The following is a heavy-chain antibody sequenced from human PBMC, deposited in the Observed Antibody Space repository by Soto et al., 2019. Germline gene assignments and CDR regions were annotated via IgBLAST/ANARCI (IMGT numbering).Heavy chain of an antibody. V-gene: IGHV3-30*03. CDR3: AIDGAGTSMNGHDTLEI. CDR1: GFAFSDYG. Sequence: QVQLVESGGGVVQPGKSLRLSCAASGFAFSDYGMHWVRQTPGKGLEWVALISYDGIYEYYADSVKGRFTLSRDNSKTTHDQQTNSLNTGDTAIYYWAIDGAGTSMNGHDTLEILGQGTMVTVSS. J-gene: IGHJ3*02. D-gene: IGHD3-10*01. CDR2: ISYDGIYE.